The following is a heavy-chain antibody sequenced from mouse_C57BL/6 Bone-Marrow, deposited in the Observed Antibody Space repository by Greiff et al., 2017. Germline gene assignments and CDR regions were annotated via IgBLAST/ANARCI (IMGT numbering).Heavy chain of an antibody. CDR3: ARGGYGYDSDY. D-gene: IGHD2-2*01. CDR1: GYTFTDYY. J-gene: IGHJ2*01. V-gene: IGHV1-19*01. CDR2: INPYNGGT. Sequence: EVQLQQSGPVLVKPGASVKMSCKASGYTFTDYYMNWVKQSHGKSLEWIGVINPYNGGTSYNQKFKGKATLTVDKSSSTAYMELNSLTSEDSAVYYCARGGYGYDSDYWGQGTTLTVSS.